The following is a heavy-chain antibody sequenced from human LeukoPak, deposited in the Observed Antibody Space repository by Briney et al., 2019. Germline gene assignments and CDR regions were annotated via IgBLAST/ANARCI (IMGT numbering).Heavy chain of an antibody. CDR2: IYYSGST. CDR3: ARGCRRNYYGSGNGMDV. J-gene: IGHJ6*02. Sequence: SETLSLTCTVSGGSISSYYWSWIRQPPGKGLEWIGYIYYSGSTNYNPSLKSRVTISVDTSKNQFSLKLSSVTAADTAVYYCARGCRRNYYGSGNGMDVWGQGTTVTVSS. D-gene: IGHD3-10*01. V-gene: IGHV4-59*12. CDR1: GGSISSYY.